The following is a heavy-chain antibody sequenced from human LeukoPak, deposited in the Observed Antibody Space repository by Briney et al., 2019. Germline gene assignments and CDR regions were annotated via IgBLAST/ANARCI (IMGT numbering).Heavy chain of an antibody. CDR2: ISSSRDYI. CDR3: AREGGFCFGDTCRFFDF. J-gene: IGHJ4*02. D-gene: IGHD2-15*01. V-gene: IGHV3-21*01. Sequence: GGSLRLSCAASGFTFSTSSLNWVRQAPGKGLEWVSSISSSRDYIYYADSVKGRFTISRDNAKDSLYLQMNSLGAEDTAVYYCAREGGFCFGDTCRFFDFWGQGTLVTVSS. CDR1: GFTFSTSS.